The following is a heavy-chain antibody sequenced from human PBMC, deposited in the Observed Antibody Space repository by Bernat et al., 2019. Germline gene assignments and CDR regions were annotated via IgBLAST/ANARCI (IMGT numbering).Heavy chain of an antibody. CDR3: ARLILPMDV. D-gene: IGHD2-15*01. Sequence: VQLGESGGGLGQPGGSLGISCSGSGFTFSSFSMKLVRQAPGKGLEWVSSISSSSSYIYYADSVKGRFTISRDNAKNSLYLQMNSLRAEDTAVYYCARLILPMDVWGQGTTVTVSS. V-gene: IGHV3-21*01. CDR2: ISSSSSYI. CDR1: GFTFSSFS. J-gene: IGHJ6*02.